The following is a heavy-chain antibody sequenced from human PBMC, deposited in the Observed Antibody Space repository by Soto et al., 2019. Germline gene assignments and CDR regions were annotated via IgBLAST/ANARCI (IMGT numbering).Heavy chain of an antibody. V-gene: IGHV3-23*01. CDR2: ISGSGGST. Sequence: GGSLRLSCAASGFTFSSYAMSWVRQAPGKGLEWVSAISGSGGSTYYADSVKGRFTISRDNPKNTLYLQMNSLRAEDTAVYYCAKESIVWSLPSYYYYGMDVWGQGTTVTVSS. CDR3: AKESIVWSLPSYYYYGMDV. D-gene: IGHD3-10*01. CDR1: GFTFSSYA. J-gene: IGHJ6*02.